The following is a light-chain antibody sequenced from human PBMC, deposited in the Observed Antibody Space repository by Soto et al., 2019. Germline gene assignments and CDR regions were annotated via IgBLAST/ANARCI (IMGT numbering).Light chain of an antibody. Sequence: QSVLTQPASVSGSDGQSITISCTGTSSDVGGYNYVSWYRQHPGNAPKLMIYEVSNRPSGVSNRLSGSKSGNTASLTISGLQAEDEADYYCCSSAPSRTFVFGTGTKVTVL. CDR3: CSSAPSRTFV. CDR2: EVS. J-gene: IGLJ1*01. V-gene: IGLV2-14*01. CDR1: SSDVGGYNY.